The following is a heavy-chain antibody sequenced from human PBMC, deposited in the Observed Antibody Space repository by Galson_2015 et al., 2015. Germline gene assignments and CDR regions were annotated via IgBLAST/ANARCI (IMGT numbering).Heavy chain of an antibody. D-gene: IGHD3-3*01. Sequence: SLRLSCAASGFTFSSSAMNWVRQAPGKGLEWVSALSHTGSSIYYADSVQGRFTISRDNSKNTLYLHLNSLRADGTAVYYCAKDWGAGVISAIDYWGQGTQVTVAS. CDR2: LSHTGSSI. CDR1: GFTFSSSA. CDR3: AKDWGAGVISAIDY. J-gene: IGHJ4*02. V-gene: IGHV3-23*01.